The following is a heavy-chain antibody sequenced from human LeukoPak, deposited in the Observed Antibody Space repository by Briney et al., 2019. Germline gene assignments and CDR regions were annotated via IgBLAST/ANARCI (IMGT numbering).Heavy chain of an antibody. Sequence: PGGSLRLSCAASGFTFSSYSMNWVRQAPGKGLEWVSSISSSSSYIYYADSVKGRFTISRDNAKNSLYLQMNSLRAEDTAVYYCARPAYDFWSGYLYYMDVWGKGTTVTISS. CDR2: ISSSSSYI. D-gene: IGHD3-3*01. CDR3: ARPAYDFWSGYLYYMDV. V-gene: IGHV3-21*01. J-gene: IGHJ6*03. CDR1: GFTFSSYS.